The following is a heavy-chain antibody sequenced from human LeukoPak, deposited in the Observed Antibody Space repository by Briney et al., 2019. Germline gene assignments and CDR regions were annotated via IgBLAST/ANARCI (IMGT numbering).Heavy chain of an antibody. Sequence: PSETLSLTCAVYGGSFSGYYWSWIRQPPGKGLEWIGEINHSGSTNYNPSLKSRVTISVDTSKNQFSLKLSPVTAADTAVHYCARGSNYYDSSGPVRWFDPWGQGTLVTVSS. D-gene: IGHD3-22*01. CDR2: INHSGST. J-gene: IGHJ5*02. V-gene: IGHV4-34*01. CDR1: GGSFSGYY. CDR3: ARGSNYYDSSGPVRWFDP.